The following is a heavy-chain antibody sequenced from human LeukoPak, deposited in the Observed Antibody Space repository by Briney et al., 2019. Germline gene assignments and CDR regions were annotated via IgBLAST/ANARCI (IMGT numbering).Heavy chain of an antibody. CDR3: AKGASRDGGVSGA. J-gene: IGHJ5*02. CDR2: ISWNSGSI. D-gene: IGHD2-8*02. V-gene: IGHV3-9*01. CDR1: RFTFDDYA. Sequence: GGSLRLSCAASRFTFDDYAMHWVRQAPGKGLEWVSGISWNSGSIGYADSVKGRFTISRDNAKNSLYLQMNSLRPEDTALYYCAKGASRDGGVSGAWGQGTLVTVSS.